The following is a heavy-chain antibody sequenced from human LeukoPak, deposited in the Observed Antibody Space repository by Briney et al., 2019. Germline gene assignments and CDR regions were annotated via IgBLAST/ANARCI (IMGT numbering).Heavy chain of an antibody. CDR2: IYHSGST. V-gene: IGHV4-4*02. D-gene: IGHD3-16*01. Sequence: SGTLSLACAVSGASISRSHWWSWVRQPPGKGLEWIGEIYHSGSTNYNPSLKSRVTISVDKSKNQFSLKLSSVTAADTAVYYCARVLITFGGVPIFDYWGQGTLVTVSS. CDR3: ARVLITFGGVPIFDY. CDR1: GASISRSHW. J-gene: IGHJ4*02.